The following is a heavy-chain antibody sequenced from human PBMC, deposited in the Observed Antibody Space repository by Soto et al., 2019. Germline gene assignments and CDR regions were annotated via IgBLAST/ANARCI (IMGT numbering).Heavy chain of an antibody. D-gene: IGHD6-13*01. CDR1: SDSISSYY. Sequence: SETLSLTCTVSSDSISSYYWSWIRQPPGKRLEWIGYISYSGSADYNPSLKSRVTISGDTSKNQFSLKVSSVTAADTAVYYCARGTSWQLPFDYWGQGTLVTVSS. CDR3: ARGTSWQLPFDY. CDR2: ISYSGSA. J-gene: IGHJ4*02. V-gene: IGHV4-59*01.